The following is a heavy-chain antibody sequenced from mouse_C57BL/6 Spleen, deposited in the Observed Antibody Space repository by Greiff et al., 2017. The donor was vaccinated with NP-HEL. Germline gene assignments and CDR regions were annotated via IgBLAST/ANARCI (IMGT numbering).Heavy chain of an antibody. CDR1: GYSITSGYY. CDR3: ARGYGYDDYCDY. V-gene: IGHV3-6*01. D-gene: IGHD2-2*01. J-gene: IGHJ2*01. Sequence: EVKLEESGPGLVKPSQSLSLTCSVTGYSITSGYYWNWIRQFPGNKLEWMGYISYDGSNNYNPSLKNRISITRDTSKNQFFLKLNSVTTEDTATYYCARGYGYDDYCDYWGQGTTLTVSS. CDR2: ISYDGSN.